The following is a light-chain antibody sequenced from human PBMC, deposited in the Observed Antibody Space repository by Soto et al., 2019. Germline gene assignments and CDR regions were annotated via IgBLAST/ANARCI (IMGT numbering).Light chain of an antibody. J-gene: IGKJ1*01. CDR1: QGIRKD. V-gene: IGKV1-17*01. Sequence: DIQMTQSPSSLSASVGDRVTITCRVSQGIRKDLGWYQQKPGKAPKGLIFAASSLQSGVPSRFSVSGSGTEFTLTISSLQPEDSATYYCLQNNSYPWTFGQGTKVEIK. CDR2: AAS. CDR3: LQNNSYPWT.